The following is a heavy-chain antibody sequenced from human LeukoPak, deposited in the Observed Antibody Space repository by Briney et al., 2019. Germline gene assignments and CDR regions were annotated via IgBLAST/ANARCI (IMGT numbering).Heavy chain of an antibody. D-gene: IGHD3-10*01. J-gene: IGHJ4*02. CDR3: GSGRAGGRTEIEY. Sequence: SETLSLTCTVSGGSISSASYSWGWIRQPPGKGLQWIGSISYSGSTYYNPSLSLKSRVTISVDTSKKQFSLKLSSVTAADSAVYYYGSGRAGGRTEIEYWGQGTLVTVSS. V-gene: IGHV4-39*01. CDR1: GGSISSASYS. CDR2: ISYSGST.